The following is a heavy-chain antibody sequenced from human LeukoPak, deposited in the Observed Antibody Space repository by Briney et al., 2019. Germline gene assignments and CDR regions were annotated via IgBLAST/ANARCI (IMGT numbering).Heavy chain of an antibody. CDR1: GYTFTGYF. J-gene: IGHJ4*02. V-gene: IGHV1-2*02. D-gene: IGHD4-23*01. CDR2: INPNSGGT. Sequence: ASVKVSCKSSGYTFTGYFMPLIRHPPGPGLEWMGWINPNSGGTNYAQKFQGRVTMTRDTSISTAYIELSRLRSDDTAAYYCARVGPGTGVTGNYDYWGQGTLVTVSS. CDR3: ARVGPGTGVTGNYDY.